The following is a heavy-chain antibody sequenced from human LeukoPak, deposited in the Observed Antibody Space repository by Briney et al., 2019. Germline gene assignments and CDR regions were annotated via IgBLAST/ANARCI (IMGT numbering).Heavy chain of an antibody. CDR3: ARDLRYSDYDYNWFDP. CDR1: GYTFTGYY. CDR2: INPNSGGT. Sequence: ASVKVSCKASGYTFTGYYMHWVRQAPGQGLEWMGWINPNSGGTNYAQKFQGRVTMTRDTSISTAYMELSRLRSDDTAVYYCARDLRYSDYDYNWFDPWGQGTLVTVSS. J-gene: IGHJ5*02. D-gene: IGHD5-12*01. V-gene: IGHV1-2*02.